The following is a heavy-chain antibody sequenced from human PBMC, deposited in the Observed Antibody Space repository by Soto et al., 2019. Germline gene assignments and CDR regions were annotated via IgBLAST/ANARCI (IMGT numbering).Heavy chain of an antibody. Sequence: PSETLSLTCSVSSGSISSNSYLWGWIRQPPGKGLEWIGAILYSGDTYYSESLKSRVTMSVDTAKNQFSLKLNSVTAADTAVYYCARQGRNTKIVILRHYATDFWGQVNAVT. CDR3: ARQGRNTKIVILRHYATDF. D-gene: IGHD3-22*01. V-gene: IGHV4-39*01. CDR1: SGSISSNSYL. J-gene: IGHJ6*02. CDR2: ILYSGDT.